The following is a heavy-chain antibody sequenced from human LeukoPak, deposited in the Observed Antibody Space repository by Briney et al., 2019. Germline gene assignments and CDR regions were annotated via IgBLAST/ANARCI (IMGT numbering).Heavy chain of an antibody. CDR2: ISAYNGNT. J-gene: IGHJ5*02. Sequence: GASVKVSCKASGYTFINYCINWVRQAPGQGLQWMGWISAYNGNTNYAQKLQGRVTMTTDTSTSTAYMELRSLRSDDTAVYYCARDLLGYRSSTSYYTGTNWFDPWGQGTLVTVSS. CDR1: GYTFINYC. V-gene: IGHV1-18*01. CDR3: ARDLLGYRSSTSYYTGTNWFDP. D-gene: IGHD2-2*02.